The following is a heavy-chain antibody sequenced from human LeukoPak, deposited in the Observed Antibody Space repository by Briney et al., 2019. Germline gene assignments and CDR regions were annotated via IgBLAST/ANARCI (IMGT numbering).Heavy chain of an antibody. J-gene: IGHJ6*03. Sequence: GASVKVSCKASGYTFSNFDINWVRQATGQGPEWMGWMNPNSGNTGYAQKFQGRVTITRNISISTAYMELSSLRSEDTAVYYCARGPYCRSMSCPYYMDVWGKGTTVTVSS. CDR3: ARGPYCRSMSCPYYMDV. CDR2: MNPNSGNT. CDR1: GYTFSNFD. D-gene: IGHD2-2*01. V-gene: IGHV1-8*01.